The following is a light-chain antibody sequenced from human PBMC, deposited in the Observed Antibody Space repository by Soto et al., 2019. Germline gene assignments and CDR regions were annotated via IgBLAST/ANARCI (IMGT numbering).Light chain of an antibody. V-gene: IGLV2-8*01. CDR3: SSYVGSNNFV. CDR1: SSDVGGYNY. J-gene: IGLJ1*01. CDR2: EVT. Sequence: QSVLTQPPSASGSPGQSVTISCTGTSSDVGGYNYVSWYQQHPGKAPKLMIYEVTKRPSGVPDRFSGSKSGNTASLTVSGLQAEDEADDYCSSYVGSNNFVFGTGTKLTVL.